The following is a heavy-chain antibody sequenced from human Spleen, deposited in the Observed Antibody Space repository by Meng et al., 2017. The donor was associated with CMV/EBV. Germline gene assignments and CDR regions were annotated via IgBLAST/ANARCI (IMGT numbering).Heavy chain of an antibody. CDR1: GGSISSTTYY. V-gene: IGHV4-39*07. CDR2: IYYSGST. D-gene: IGHD6-19*01. J-gene: IGHJ4*02. Sequence: SETLSLTCTVSGGSISSTTYYWGWIRQSPGKGLEWIGTIYYSGSTYYNPSLKSRVTISVDTSNNRLSLRLISVTAADTAVYYCARATYSSVDFDYWGQGTLVTVSS. CDR3: ARATYSSVDFDY.